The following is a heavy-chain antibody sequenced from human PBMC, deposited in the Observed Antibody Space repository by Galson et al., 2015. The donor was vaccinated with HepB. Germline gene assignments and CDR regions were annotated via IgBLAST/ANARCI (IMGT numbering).Heavy chain of an antibody. CDR1: GFSFSSYG. Sequence: SLRLSCAASGFSFSSYGMHWVRQAPGQAPEWVAVIPYDGSVENDVDSGRGRFIISRDNPKHPLYLKINSLRTEDTAAYYCAKEVDDFWSGYSSGFDSWGQAIMVTVSS. J-gene: IGHJ3*02. CDR2: IPYDGSVE. CDR3: AKEVDDFWSGYSSGFDS. V-gene: IGHV3-30*18. D-gene: IGHD3-3*01.